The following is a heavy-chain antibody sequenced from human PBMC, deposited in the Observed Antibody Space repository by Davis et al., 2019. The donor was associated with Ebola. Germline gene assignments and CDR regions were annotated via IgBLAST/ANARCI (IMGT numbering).Heavy chain of an antibody. D-gene: IGHD1-26*01. CDR2: IYYSGST. Sequence: PSETLSLTCTVSGGSISSYYWSWIRQPPGKGLEWIGYIYYSGSTNYNPSLKSRVTISVDTSKNQFSLKLSSVTAADTAVYYCARDREGRWELRYFGYWGQGTLVTVSS. CDR1: GGSISSYY. CDR3: ARDREGRWELRYFGY. J-gene: IGHJ4*02. V-gene: IGHV4-59*01.